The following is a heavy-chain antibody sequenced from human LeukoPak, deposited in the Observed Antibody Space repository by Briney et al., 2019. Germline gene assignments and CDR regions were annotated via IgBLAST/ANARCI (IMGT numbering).Heavy chain of an antibody. CDR1: GGSISSYY. CDR2: TYYSGST. J-gene: IGHJ3*01. Sequence: SETLSLTCTVSGGSISSYYWTWVRQPPGKGLEWIGYTYYSGSTNYNPSLKSRVTISVDTSKNQFSLKLSSVTAADTAVYYCARRYCSGGSCYDAFDVWGQGTMVTVSS. D-gene: IGHD2-15*01. V-gene: IGHV4-59*01. CDR3: ARRYCSGGSCYDAFDV.